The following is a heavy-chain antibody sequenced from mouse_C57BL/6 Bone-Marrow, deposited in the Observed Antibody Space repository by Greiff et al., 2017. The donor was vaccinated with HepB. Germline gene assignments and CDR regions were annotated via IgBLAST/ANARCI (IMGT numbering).Heavy chain of an antibody. Sequence: VQLQQSGPGMVKPSQSLSLTCTVTGYSITSGYDWHWIRHFPGNKLEWMGYISYSGSTNYNPSLKSRISITHDTSKNHFFLKLNSVTTEDTATYYCARERKLNFDYWGQGTTLTVSS. V-gene: IGHV3-1*01. D-gene: IGHD6-1*01. CDR1: GYSITSGYD. CDR2: ISYSGST. CDR3: ARERKLNFDY. J-gene: IGHJ2*01.